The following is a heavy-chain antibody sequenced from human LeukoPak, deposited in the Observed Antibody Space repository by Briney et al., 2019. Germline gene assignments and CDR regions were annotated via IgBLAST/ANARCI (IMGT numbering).Heavy chain of an antibody. CDR2: ISTSGST. Sequence: SSETLSLTCTVSGVSISSSSYSCGWIRQPPGKGLEWIGRISTSGSTNYNPSLKSRVTMSVDTSKNQFSLKLSSGTAADTAVYYCARDNYGSASGDYWGQGTLVTVSS. J-gene: IGHJ4*02. CDR3: ARDNYGSASGDY. V-gene: IGHV4-61*02. D-gene: IGHD3-10*01. CDR1: GVSISSSSYS.